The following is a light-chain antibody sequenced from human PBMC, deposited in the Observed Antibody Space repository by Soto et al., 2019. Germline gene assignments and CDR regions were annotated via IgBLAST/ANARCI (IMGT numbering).Light chain of an antibody. Sequence: QSVLTQPASVSGSPGQSITISCTGTSSDIGGYNYVSWYQQLPGKVPKLIIYDVSNRPSGVSDRFSGSKSGNAASLTISGLQAEDEADYYCSSFTSTSTLYVFGTGTKVIVL. J-gene: IGLJ1*01. CDR1: SSDIGGYNY. V-gene: IGLV2-14*03. CDR3: SSFTSTSTLYV. CDR2: DVS.